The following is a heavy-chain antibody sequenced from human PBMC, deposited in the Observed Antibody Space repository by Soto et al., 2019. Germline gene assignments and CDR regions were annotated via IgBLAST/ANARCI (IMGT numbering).Heavy chain of an antibody. CDR1: GFTFSSYA. V-gene: IGHV3-30-3*01. J-gene: IGHJ4*02. CDR3: ASYSSEGYEKYFDY. CDR2: ISYDGSNK. D-gene: IGHD6-19*01. Sequence: GSLRLSCAASGFTFSSYAMHWVRQAPGKGLEWVAVISYDGSNKYYADSVKGRFTISRDNSKNTLYLQMNSLRAEDTAVYYCASYSSEGYEKYFDYWGQGTLVTVSS.